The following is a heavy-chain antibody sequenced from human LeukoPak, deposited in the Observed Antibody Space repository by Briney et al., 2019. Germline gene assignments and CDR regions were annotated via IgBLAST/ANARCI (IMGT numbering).Heavy chain of an antibody. J-gene: IGHJ4*02. CDR1: GFTFSSFG. V-gene: IGHV3-7*04. D-gene: IGHD5-24*01. CDR2: IKQDGSKK. Sequence: GGSLRLSCAASGFTFSSFGMHWVRQAPGKGLEWVANIKQDGSKKSYVDSVKGRFTISRDNAKNSLYLQMNSLRAEDTAIYYCTRVGYIDEGIDYWGQGTLVTVSS. CDR3: TRVGYIDEGIDY.